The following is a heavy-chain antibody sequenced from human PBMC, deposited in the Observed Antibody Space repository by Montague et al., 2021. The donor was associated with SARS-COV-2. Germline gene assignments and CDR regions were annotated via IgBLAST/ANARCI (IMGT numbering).Heavy chain of an antibody. V-gene: IGHV4-34*01. D-gene: IGHD3-10*01. CDR1: GGSFSGYY. Sequence: SETLSLTCAVYGGSFSGYYWSWIRQPPGKGLEWIGEINHSGSTNYNPSLTSRVTISVDTSKNQFSLKLSSVTAADTAVYYCAGAGTGRYYYYGMDVWGQGTTVTVSS. CDR3: AGAGTGRYYYYGMDV. CDR2: INHSGST. J-gene: IGHJ6*02.